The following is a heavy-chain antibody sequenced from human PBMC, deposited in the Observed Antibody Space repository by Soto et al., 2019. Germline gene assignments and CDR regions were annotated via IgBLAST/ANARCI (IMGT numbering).Heavy chain of an antibody. Sequence: QVQLVQSGAEVKKPGASVKVSCKASGYTFTSYYMHWVRQAPGQGLEWMGIINPSGGSTRYAQKLQGRVTMTRDTSTSTVYMELSSLRSEDTAVYYCARDSYDFWSGYGFYYYYGMDVWGQGTTVTVSS. CDR3: ARDSYDFWSGYGFYYYYGMDV. CDR2: INPSGGST. J-gene: IGHJ6*02. CDR1: GYTFTSYY. D-gene: IGHD3-3*01. V-gene: IGHV1-46*01.